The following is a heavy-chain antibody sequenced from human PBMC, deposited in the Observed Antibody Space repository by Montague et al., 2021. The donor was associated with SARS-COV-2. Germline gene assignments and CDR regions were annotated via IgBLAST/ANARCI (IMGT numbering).Heavy chain of an antibody. D-gene: IGHD3-22*01. CDR3: ARDMRVYYYDSSGYYYYYGMDV. J-gene: IGHJ6*02. Sequence: SLRLSCAASGFTFSDYYMSWIRQAPGKGLEWVSYISSSSYTNYADSVKGRFTISRDNAKNSLYLQMNSLRAEDTAVYYCARDMRVYYYDSSGYYYYYGMDVWGQGTTVTVSS. CDR1: GFTFSDYY. V-gene: IGHV3-11*05. CDR2: ISSSSYT.